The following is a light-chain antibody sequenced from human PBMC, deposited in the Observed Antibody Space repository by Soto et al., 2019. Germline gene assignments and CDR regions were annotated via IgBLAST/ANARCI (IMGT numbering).Light chain of an antibody. CDR2: EVS. Sequence: QSALTQPPSASGSPGQSVTISCTGTSSDVGAYNYVSWYQQHPGKAPKLMIYEVSKRPSGVPDRFSGSKSGNTASLTVSGLQAEDEADYYCSSSIHTSVLFGGGTKLTVL. CDR3: SSSIHTSVL. J-gene: IGLJ2*01. CDR1: SSDVGAYNY. V-gene: IGLV2-8*01.